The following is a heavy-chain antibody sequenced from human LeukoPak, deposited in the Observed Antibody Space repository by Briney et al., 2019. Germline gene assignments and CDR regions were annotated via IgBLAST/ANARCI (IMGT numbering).Heavy chain of an antibody. CDR3: ARDSVWFGESKAFDI. Sequence: ASVKVSCKASGYTFTSYGISWVRQAPGQGLEWMGWISAYNGNTNYAQKLQGRVTMTTDTSTSTAYMELGSLRSDDTAVYYCARDSVWFGESKAFDIWGQGTMVTVSS. CDR2: ISAYNGNT. J-gene: IGHJ3*02. V-gene: IGHV1-18*01. CDR1: GYTFTSYG. D-gene: IGHD3-10*01.